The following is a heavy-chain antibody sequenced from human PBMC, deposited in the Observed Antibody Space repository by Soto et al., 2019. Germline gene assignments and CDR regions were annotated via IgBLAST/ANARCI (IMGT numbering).Heavy chain of an antibody. V-gene: IGHV3-30-3*01. CDR1: GFIFSGYP. Sequence: QVQLVNSGGGVVQPGRSLKLSCTASGFIFSGYPMHWVRQAPGKGLEWVAIISDDGTNKDYADSVKGRFTISRDNSKNTLNLQMNSLRPEDTAVYYCARPFNFHYNGFVGQYWGQGTLVTVSS. CDR2: ISDDGTNK. J-gene: IGHJ4*02. D-gene: IGHD2-8*01. CDR3: ARPFNFHYNGFVGQY.